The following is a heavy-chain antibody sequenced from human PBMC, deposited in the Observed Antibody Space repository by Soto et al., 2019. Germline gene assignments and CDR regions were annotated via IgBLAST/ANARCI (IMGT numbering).Heavy chain of an antibody. CDR3: TRLEDIVPVPAGT. J-gene: IGHJ4*02. D-gene: IGHD2-2*01. V-gene: IGHV3-73*01. CDR2: IRSKANNYAT. Sequence: EVQLVESGGGLVQPGGSLKLSCAASGFTFSGSAMHWVRQASGKGLEWVGRIRSKANNYATAYAASVKGRFTIPRDDSKNTAYLQLNSLETEDTAVYYCTRLEDIVPVPAGTRGQGTLVTVSS. CDR1: GFTFSGSA.